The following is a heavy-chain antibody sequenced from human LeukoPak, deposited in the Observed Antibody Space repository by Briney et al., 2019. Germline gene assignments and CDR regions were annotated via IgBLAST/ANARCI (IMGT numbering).Heavy chain of an antibody. CDR2: IWYDGSNK. V-gene: IGHV3-33*01. CDR3: ARDWSQYYYDSSGYYSGFDY. J-gene: IGHJ4*02. CDR1: GFTFSSYG. D-gene: IGHD3-22*01. Sequence: HPGGSLRLSCAASGFTFSSYGMHWVRQAPGKGLGWVAVIWYDGSNKYYADSVKGRFTISRDNSKNTLYLQMNSLRAEDTAVYYCARDWSQYYYDSSGYYSGFDYWGQGTLVTVSS.